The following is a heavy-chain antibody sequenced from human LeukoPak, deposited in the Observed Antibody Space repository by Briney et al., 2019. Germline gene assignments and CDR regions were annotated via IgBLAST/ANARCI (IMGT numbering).Heavy chain of an antibody. D-gene: IGHD5-24*01. J-gene: IGHJ4*02. V-gene: IGHV3-53*01. CDR3: ARGDGYNFFDY. CDR1: GFSVTNNY. Sequence: GGSLRLSCAVSGFSVTNNYMSWVRQAPGKGLEWVSVFYVGGATYYAASVKGRFTTSRDNSENTLYLQMKSLRAEDTAVYYCARGDGYNFFDYWGQGTLVTVSS. CDR2: FYVGGAT.